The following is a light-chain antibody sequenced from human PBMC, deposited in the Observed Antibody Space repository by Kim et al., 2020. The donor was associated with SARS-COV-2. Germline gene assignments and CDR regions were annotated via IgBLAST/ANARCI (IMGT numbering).Light chain of an antibody. Sequence: SSELTQDPAVCVALGDTVRITGQGDSLTNYYASWYKQRPGQAPVLALYDRNSRPSGIPHRFSGSGSGNTASLTIPGALAEDVADDYCSARDSRTQHYVFG. J-gene: IGLJ1*01. CDR3: SARDSRTQHYV. V-gene: IGLV3-19*01. CDR2: DRN. CDR1: SLTNYY.